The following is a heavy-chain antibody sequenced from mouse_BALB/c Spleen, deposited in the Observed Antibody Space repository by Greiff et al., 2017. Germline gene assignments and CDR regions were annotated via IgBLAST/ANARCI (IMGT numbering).Heavy chain of an antibody. CDR3: TKGKSAMDY. CDR2: IYPGNSDT. V-gene: IGHV1-5*01. J-gene: IGHJ4*01. CDR1: GYSFTSYW. Sequence: EVQLQQSGPVLARPGASVKMSCKASGYSFTSYWMHWVKQRPGQGLEWIGAIYPGNSDTSYNQKFKGKAKLTADTSASTACMELSSLTKEDSAVYYCTKGKSAMDYWGQGTAVTVSS.